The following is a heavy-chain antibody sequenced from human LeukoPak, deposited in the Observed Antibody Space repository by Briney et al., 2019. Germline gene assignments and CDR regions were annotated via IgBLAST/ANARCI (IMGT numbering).Heavy chain of an antibody. V-gene: IGHV3-21*01. CDR3: ARAPSSLDAFDI. Sequence: GGSLRLSCAASGFTFSRYSMNWVRQAPGKGLEWVSSISSSSYIYYADSVKGRFTISRDNAKNSLYLQMNSLRAEDTAVYYCARAPSSLDAFDIWGQGTMVTVSS. D-gene: IGHD6-13*01. CDR2: ISSSSYI. J-gene: IGHJ3*02. CDR1: GFTFSRYS.